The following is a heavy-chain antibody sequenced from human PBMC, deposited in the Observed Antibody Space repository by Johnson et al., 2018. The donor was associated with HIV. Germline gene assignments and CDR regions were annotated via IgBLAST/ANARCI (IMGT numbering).Heavy chain of an antibody. CDR1: GFTFSRYW. V-gene: IGHV3-7*01. J-gene: IGHJ3*02. CDR2: IKEDGSEK. CDR3: AKDRGEWELRMDALDI. D-gene: IGHD1-26*01. Sequence: VQLVESGGGLVQPGGSLRLCCTASGFTFSRYWMSWVRQAPGKGLEWVANIKEDGSEKYYVDSVKGRFTMSRDNSKNMLYLQMTSLRAEDTAMYFCAKDRGEWELRMDALDIWGQGTMVTVSS.